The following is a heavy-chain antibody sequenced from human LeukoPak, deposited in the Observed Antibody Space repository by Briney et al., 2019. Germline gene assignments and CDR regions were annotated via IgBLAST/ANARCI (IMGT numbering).Heavy chain of an antibody. V-gene: IGHV3-23*01. CDR2: ISGSDDST. J-gene: IGHJ3*02. D-gene: IGHD4-11*01. Sequence: PGGSLRLSCAASGFTFTSYAMNWVRQAPGKGLEWVSTISGSDDSTYYTDSVKGQFTISRDNSKNTLYLQMNSLRAEDTAVYYWAREGGLQDDAFDIWGQGTMVTVSS. CDR1: GFTFTSYA. CDR3: AREGGLQDDAFDI.